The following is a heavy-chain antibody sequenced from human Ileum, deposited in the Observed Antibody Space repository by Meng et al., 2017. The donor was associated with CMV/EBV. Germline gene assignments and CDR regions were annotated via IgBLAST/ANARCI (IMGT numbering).Heavy chain of an antibody. CDR2: ISPIFRTS. V-gene: IGHV1-69*12. CDR3: ATSGRGPKYYFDY. CDR1: GGTFSSNA. D-gene: IGHD1-14*01. Sequence: QGPLVQSGAEVKRPGSSVKCSCEASGGTFSSNAISWVRHAPGQGLEWMGVISPIFRTSNYAQKFQGRLTITADESTSTAYMELSSLTSGDTAVYYCATSGRGPKYYFDYWGQGTLVTVSS. J-gene: IGHJ4*02.